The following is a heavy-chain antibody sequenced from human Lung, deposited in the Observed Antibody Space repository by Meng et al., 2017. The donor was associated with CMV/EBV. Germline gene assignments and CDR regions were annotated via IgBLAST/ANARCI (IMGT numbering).Heavy chain of an antibody. CDR1: GYTFTAYI. D-gene: IGHD3-3*01. V-gene: IGHV1-2*02. CDR3: ATIGGLYYDFWNY. Sequence: SVKVSCXASGYTFTAYIMHWLRQAPGQGLEWMGWINPHSGGTKYAQKFQGRVTMTRDTSISTAYMELSSLRSDDTAVYYCATIGGLYYDFWNYWGQGTLVTVSS. CDR2: INPHSGGT. J-gene: IGHJ4*02.